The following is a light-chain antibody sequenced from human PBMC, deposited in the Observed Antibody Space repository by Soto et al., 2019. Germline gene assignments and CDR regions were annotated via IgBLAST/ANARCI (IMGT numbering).Light chain of an antibody. V-gene: IGLV2-14*03. J-gene: IGLJ1*01. CDR3: SSDTTSSTRV. CDR2: EVS. Sequence: QSALTQPASVSGSPGQSIAISCTGTSSDVGAYDFVSLYQQHPDKAPKLMIYEVSNRTSGVSDRFSGSKSVNTATLTISGLQAEDVDDYYCSSDTTSSTRVFGTGTEVTVL. CDR1: SSDVGAYDF.